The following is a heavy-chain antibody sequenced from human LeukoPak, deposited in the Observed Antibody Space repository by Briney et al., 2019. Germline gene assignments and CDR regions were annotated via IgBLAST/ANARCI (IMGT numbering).Heavy chain of an antibody. CDR3: ARGETKFWTTFYY. D-gene: IGHD3/OR15-3a*01. CDR2: IYYSGST. J-gene: IGHJ4*02. Sequence: SETLSLTCTVSGGSISSYYWSWIRQPPGEGLGWIGYIYYSGSTNDNPSLKSRVTISVDTSNTQFSLKLSSVTAADTAVYYCARGETKFWTTFYYWGQGTLVTVSS. CDR1: GGSISSYY. V-gene: IGHV4-59*01.